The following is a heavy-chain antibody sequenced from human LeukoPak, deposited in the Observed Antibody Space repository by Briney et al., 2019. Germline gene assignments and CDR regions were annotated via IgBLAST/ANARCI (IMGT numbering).Heavy chain of an antibody. CDR2: LYCIVTT. Sequence: SETLSLTCSVSGGSMSDYYWSWIRQSPGKGLEWSGGLYCIVTTNSNPSLKGRLTISQDTSENQFSLRLNSVTAADTGVYYCASQAALDYFDYWGQGILVTVSS. V-gene: IGHV4-59*01. CDR3: ASQAALDYFDY. J-gene: IGHJ4*02. CDR1: GGSMSDYY.